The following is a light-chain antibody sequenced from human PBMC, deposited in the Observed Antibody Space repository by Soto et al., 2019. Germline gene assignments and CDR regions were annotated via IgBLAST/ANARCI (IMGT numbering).Light chain of an antibody. Sequence: QSALTQPASVSGSPGQSIAISCTGTSGDVGGYDYVSWYQQHPDKAPKLMIYEVTKRPSWVSNRFSGTKSGNTASLTISGLPPNNKADYYCRSRASRRTRIFGSRTK. J-gene: IGLJ1*01. CDR2: EVT. V-gene: IGLV2-14*01. CDR3: RSRASRRTRI. CDR1: SGDVGGYDY.